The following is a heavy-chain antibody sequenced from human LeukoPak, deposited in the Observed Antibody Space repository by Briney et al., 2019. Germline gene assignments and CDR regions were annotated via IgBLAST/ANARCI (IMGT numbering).Heavy chain of an antibody. V-gene: IGHV3-30*18. CDR3: AKGLRGSELDY. D-gene: IGHD6-19*01. CDR2: MSFDGSHK. J-gene: IGHJ4*02. CDR1: GFTFSDYG. Sequence: GGSLRLSCAASGFTFSDYGLHWVRQAPGKGLEWVALMSFDGSHKYYADSVRGRFTISRDNSKNTLYLHLNSLRVEDTAMYYCAKGLRGSELDYWGQGALVTVS.